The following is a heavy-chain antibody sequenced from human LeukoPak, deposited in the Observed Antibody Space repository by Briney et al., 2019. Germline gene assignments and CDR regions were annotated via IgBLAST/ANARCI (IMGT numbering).Heavy chain of an antibody. CDR1: GFTFSSYE. V-gene: IGHV3-48*03. CDR3: TRVDIVATPYSYYFDY. D-gene: IGHD5-12*01. J-gene: IGHJ4*02. CDR2: ISSSGSTI. Sequence: PGGSLRLSCAASGFTFSSYEMNWVRQAPGKGLEWVSDISSSGSTIYYADSVKGRFTISRDNAKNSLYLQMNSLRAEDTAVYYCTRVDIVATPYSYYFDYWGQGTLVTVSS.